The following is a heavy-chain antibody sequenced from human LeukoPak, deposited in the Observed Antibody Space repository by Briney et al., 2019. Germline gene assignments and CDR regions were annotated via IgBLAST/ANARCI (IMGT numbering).Heavy chain of an antibody. V-gene: IGHV1-69*04. CDR3: VRDMPWGRGQPVYFDY. D-gene: IGHD2-2*01. Sequence: SVKVSCKASGGTFCSYTISWVRQAPGQGLEWMGRIIPILGIANYAQKFQGRVTITADKSTSTAYMELSSLRSEDTAVYYCVRDMPWGRGQPVYFDYWGQGTLVTVSS. J-gene: IGHJ4*02. CDR2: IIPILGIA. CDR1: GGTFCSYT.